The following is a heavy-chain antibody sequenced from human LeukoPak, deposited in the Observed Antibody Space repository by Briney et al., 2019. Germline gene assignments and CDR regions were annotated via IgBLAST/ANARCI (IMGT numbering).Heavy chain of an antibody. J-gene: IGHJ4*02. CDR3: APLSGYCSNTSCYRGDY. Sequence: SETLSLTCTVSGGSISSSSYYWGWIRQPPGKGLEWIGSIYYSGSTYYNPSLKSQVTISVDTSKNQFSLKLSSVTAADTAVYYCAPLSGYCSNTSCYRGDYWGQGTLVTVSS. D-gene: IGHD2-2*02. V-gene: IGHV4-39*01. CDR2: IYYSGST. CDR1: GGSISSSSYY.